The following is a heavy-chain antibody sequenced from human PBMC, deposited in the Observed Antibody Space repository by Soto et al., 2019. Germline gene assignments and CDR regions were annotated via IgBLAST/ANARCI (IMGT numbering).Heavy chain of an antibody. J-gene: IGHJ3*02. D-gene: IGHD3-9*01. CDR3: AIPSRYYDLSTGSTLPANDAFEI. CDR2: IYYSGST. V-gene: IGHV4-61*01. Sequence: ETLSLTCTVSGGSISSSSYYWSWIRQPPGKGLEWIGYIYYSGSTNYNPSLKSRVTISVDTSKNQFSLRLSSVTAADTAVYYCAIPSRYYDLSTGSTLPANDAFEIWGQGTMVPVS. CDR1: GGSISSSSYY.